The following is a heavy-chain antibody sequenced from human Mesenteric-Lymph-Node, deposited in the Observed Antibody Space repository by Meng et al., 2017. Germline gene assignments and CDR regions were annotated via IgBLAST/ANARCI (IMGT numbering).Heavy chain of an antibody. J-gene: IGHJ4*02. V-gene: IGHV4-61*02. CDR1: GGSISSGSYY. Sequence: SETLSLTCTVSGGSISSGSYYWSWIRQPAGKGLEWIGRIYTSGSTNYNPSLKSRVTISVDTSKNQFYLKLSSMTAADTAVYYCARDSFRSSFDSWGQGTLVTVSS. CDR3: ARDSFRSSFDS. CDR2: IYTSGST.